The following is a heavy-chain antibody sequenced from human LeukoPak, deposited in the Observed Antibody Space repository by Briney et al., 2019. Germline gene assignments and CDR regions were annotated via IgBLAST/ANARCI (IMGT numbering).Heavy chain of an antibody. V-gene: IGHV3-23*01. CDR3: AKLGTYWYFDV. D-gene: IGHD3-16*01. CDR2: ISGSAVDT. CDR1: GFTFNLYG. Sequence: GESLRPSCAASGFTFNLYGMTWVRQAPGKGLEWVSGISGSAVDTYYADSVKGRFTISRDNSKNELFLQMNNLRAEDTAVYFCAKLGTYWYFDVWGRGTLVTVSS. J-gene: IGHJ2*01.